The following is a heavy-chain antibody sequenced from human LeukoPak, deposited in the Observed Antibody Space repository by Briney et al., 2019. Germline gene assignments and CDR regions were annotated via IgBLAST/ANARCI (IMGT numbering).Heavy chain of an antibody. D-gene: IGHD3-10*01. CDR3: ARGMSELGYYYYGMDV. V-gene: IGHV4-4*02. J-gene: IGHJ6*02. CDR1: GGSISSSNW. CDR2: IYHSGST. Sequence: SETLSLTCAVSGGSISSSNWWSWVRQPPGKGLEWIGEIYHSGSTNYNPSLKSRVTISVDKSKNQFSLKLSSVTAADTAVYYCARGMSELGYYYYGMDVWGQGTTVTVSS.